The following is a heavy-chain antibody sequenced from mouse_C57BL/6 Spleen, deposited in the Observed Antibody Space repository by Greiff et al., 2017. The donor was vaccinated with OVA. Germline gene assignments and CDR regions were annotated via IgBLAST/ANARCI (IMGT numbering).Heavy chain of an antibody. CDR1: GFNIKDDY. CDR2: IDPENGDT. Sequence: EVQLQESGAELVRPGASVKLSCTASGFNIKDDYMHWVKQRPEQGLEWIGWIDPENGDTASASKFQGKATITADTSSNTAYLQLSSLTSEDTAVYYCTTEYVDYWGQGTTLTVSS. CDR3: TTEYVDY. J-gene: IGHJ2*01. D-gene: IGHD2-10*02. V-gene: IGHV14-4*01.